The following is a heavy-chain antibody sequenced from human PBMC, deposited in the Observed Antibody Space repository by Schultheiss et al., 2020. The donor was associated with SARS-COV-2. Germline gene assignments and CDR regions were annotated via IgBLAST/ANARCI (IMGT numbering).Heavy chain of an antibody. CDR3: ARLEFCSSTSCRKRIHWYFDL. J-gene: IGHJ2*01. CDR2: IYPGDSDT. Sequence: GESLKISCKGSGYSFTSYWIGWVRQMPGKGLEWMGIIYPGDSDTRYSPSFQGQVTISADKSISTAYLQWSSLKASDTAMYYCARLEFCSSTSCRKRIHWYFDLWGRGTLVTVSS. D-gene: IGHD2-2*01. CDR1: GYSFTSYW. V-gene: IGHV5-51*01.